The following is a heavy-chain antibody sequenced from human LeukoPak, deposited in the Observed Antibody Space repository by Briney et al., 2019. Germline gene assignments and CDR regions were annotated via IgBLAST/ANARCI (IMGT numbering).Heavy chain of an antibody. CDR3: AGSSYPDAFDI. J-gene: IGHJ3*02. CDR1: GGSISSGGYY. CDR2: IYHSGST. D-gene: IGHD2-15*01. Sequence: SQTLSLTCTVSGGSISSGGYYWSCIRQPPGKGLEWIGYIYHSGSTYYNPSLKSRVTISVDRSKNQFSLKLSSVTAADTAVYYCAGSSYPDAFDIWGQGTIVTVSS. V-gene: IGHV4-30-2*01.